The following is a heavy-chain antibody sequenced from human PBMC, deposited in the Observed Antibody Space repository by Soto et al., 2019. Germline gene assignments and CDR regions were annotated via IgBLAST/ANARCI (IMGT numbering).Heavy chain of an antibody. CDR2: ISLYSDGT. J-gene: IGHJ5*02. Sequence: ASVKVSCKTSGYTFSNYGITWVRQAPGQPLEWLGWISLYSDGTNYAQKFQGRVSMTTDTSTTTAYMELRSLRSDDTAVYYCARVVPGAEAWFDHWGQGVLVTVSS. CDR3: ARVVPGAEAWFDH. V-gene: IGHV1-18*01. CDR1: GYTFSNYG. D-gene: IGHD2-2*01.